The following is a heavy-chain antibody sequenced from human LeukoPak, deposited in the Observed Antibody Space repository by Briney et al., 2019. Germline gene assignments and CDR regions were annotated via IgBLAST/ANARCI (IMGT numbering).Heavy chain of an antibody. V-gene: IGHV1-2*02. CDR1: GYPFIAYY. CDR2: INPNNGGT. J-gene: IGHJ5*02. D-gene: IGHD7-27*01. Sequence: GASVKVSCKASGYPFIAYYMHWVRQAPGQGLEWMGWINPNNGGTNYAQKFQGRVSMTRDTSTSTAYMELTGLTSDDTAIYYCARDGTGTTAFDPWGHGALVTVSS. CDR3: ARDGTGTTAFDP.